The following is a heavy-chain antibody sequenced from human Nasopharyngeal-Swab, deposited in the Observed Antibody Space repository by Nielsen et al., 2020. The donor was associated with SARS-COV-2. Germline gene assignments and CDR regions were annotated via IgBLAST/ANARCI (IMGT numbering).Heavy chain of an antibody. J-gene: IGHJ4*02. CDR3: AREVHYYDSSGSLKRERFDS. CDR2: ISYDGSKE. D-gene: IGHD3-22*01. V-gene: IGHV3-30*03. Sequence: WIRQPPGKGLEWVAFISYDGSKENYADSVKGRFTISRDNSKNTLYLEMNSLRAADTSVYYCAREVHYYDSSGSLKRERFDSWGQGTLVTVSS.